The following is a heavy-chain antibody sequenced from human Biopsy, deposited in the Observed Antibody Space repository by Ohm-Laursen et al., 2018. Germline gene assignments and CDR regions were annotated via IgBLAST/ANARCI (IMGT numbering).Heavy chain of an antibody. V-gene: IGHV4-31*01. CDR1: GFTVSRNY. J-gene: IGHJ4*02. Sequence: LRLSCTASGFTVSRNYMSWVRQSPGKGLEWIGYIYDNGNTYYNPSLMSLVSISADTSKNQVSLRLNSVTAADTAVYYCTRVRTFGGVIGGYYFDSWGQGIRVTVSS. CDR2: IYDNGNT. CDR3: TRVRTFGGVIGGYYFDS. D-gene: IGHD3-16*02.